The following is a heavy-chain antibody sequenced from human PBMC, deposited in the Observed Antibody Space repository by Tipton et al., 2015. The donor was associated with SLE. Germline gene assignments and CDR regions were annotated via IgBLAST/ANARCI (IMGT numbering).Heavy chain of an antibody. Sequence: TLSLTCTVSGGSISSHYWSWIRQPPGKGLEWIGYIYYSGSTNYNPSLKSRVTISVDTSKNQFSLKLSSVTAADTAVYYCARVGYYYDSIGAFDIWGQVTMVTVSS. V-gene: IGHV4-59*11. CDR1: GGSISSHY. CDR2: IYYSGST. CDR3: ARVGYYYDSIGAFDI. D-gene: IGHD3-22*01. J-gene: IGHJ3*02.